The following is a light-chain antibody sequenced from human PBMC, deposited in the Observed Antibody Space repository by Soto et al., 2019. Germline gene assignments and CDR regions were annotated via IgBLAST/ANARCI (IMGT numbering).Light chain of an antibody. CDR2: AAS. J-gene: IGKJ1*01. CDR1: QDIGND. V-gene: IGKV1-6*02. Sequence: IQMTQSPSSLSASVRDRVTITCRASQDIGNDLGWYQQKPGKAPNLLIYAASSLRSGVPSRFSGSGSGTHFHLTLNSLQAEDSATYLCLQDYTYPWTFGQGTQVDIK. CDR3: LQDYTYPWT.